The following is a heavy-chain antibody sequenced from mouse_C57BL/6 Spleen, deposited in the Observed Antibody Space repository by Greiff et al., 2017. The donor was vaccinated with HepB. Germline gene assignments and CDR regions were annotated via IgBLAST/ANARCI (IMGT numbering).Heavy chain of an antibody. V-gene: IGHV1-39*01. Sequence: VHVKQSGPELVKPGASVKISCKASGYSFTDYNMNWVKQSNGKSLEWIGVINPNYGTTSYNQKFKGKATLTVDQSSSTAYMQLNSLTSEDSAVYYCAASYYGKEDYWGQGTTLTVSS. D-gene: IGHD1-1*01. CDR3: AASYYGKEDY. CDR2: INPNYGTT. CDR1: GYSFTDYN. J-gene: IGHJ2*01.